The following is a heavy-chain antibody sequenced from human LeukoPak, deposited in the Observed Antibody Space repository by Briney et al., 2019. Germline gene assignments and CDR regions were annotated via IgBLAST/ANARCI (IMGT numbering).Heavy chain of an antibody. J-gene: IGHJ4*02. CDR1: GGTFSSYA. Sequence: ASVKVSCKASGGTFSSYAISWVRQAPGQGLEWMGWINPNSGGTNYAQKFQGRVTMTRDTSISTAYMELSRLRSDDTAVYYCARSTIFGVVIIAHFDYWGQGTLVTVSS. V-gene: IGHV1-2*02. CDR2: INPNSGGT. D-gene: IGHD3-3*01. CDR3: ARSTIFGVVIIAHFDY.